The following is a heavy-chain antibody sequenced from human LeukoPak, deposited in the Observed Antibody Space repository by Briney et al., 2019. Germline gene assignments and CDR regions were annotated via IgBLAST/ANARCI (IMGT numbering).Heavy chain of an antibody. J-gene: IGHJ5*02. CDR3: VKGACSSGCSGNH. D-gene: IGHD6-19*01. CDR1: GITFSDSA. CDR2: ITDSYNT. Sequence: GGSLRLSCAASGITFSDSAMYWVRQAPGKGLECVSAITDSYNTYYGDSVKGRFTISRGNSKKTLYLQMNSLRVDDTALYYCVKGACSSGCSGNHWGQGTRVIVSS. V-gene: IGHV3-23*01.